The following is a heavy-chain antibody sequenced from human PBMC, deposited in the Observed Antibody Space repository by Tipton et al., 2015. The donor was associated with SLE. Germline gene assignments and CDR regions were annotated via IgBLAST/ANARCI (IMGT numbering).Heavy chain of an antibody. V-gene: IGHV4-34*01. CDR3: ARGGHSSSSNYFDY. CDR1: GGSFSGYY. CDR2: INHSGST. Sequence: TLSLTCAVYGGSFSGYYWSWIRQPPGKGLEWIGEINHSGSTNYNPSLKSRVTISVDTSKNQFSLKLSSVTAVDTAVYYCARGGHSSSSNYFDYWGQGTLVTVSS. D-gene: IGHD6-6*01. J-gene: IGHJ4*02.